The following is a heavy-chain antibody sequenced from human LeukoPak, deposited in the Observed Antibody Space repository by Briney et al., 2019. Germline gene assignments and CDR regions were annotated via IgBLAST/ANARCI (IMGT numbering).Heavy chain of an antibody. J-gene: IGHJ3*02. CDR1: GYTFTSYG. CDR3: ARDRGIAARLGAFDI. CDR2: IIPIFGTA. Sequence: SVKVSCKASGYTFTSYGISWVRQAPGQGLEWMGGIIPIFGTANYAQKFQGRVTITADESTSTAYMELSSLRSEDTAVYYCARDRGIAARLGAFDIWGQGTMVTVSS. V-gene: IGHV1-69*13. D-gene: IGHD6-6*01.